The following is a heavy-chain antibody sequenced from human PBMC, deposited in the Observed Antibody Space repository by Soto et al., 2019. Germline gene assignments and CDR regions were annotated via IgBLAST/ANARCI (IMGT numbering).Heavy chain of an antibody. J-gene: IGHJ6*03. CDR3: ARVGCSSTSCYPRYYYYYYYMDV. V-gene: IGHV4-34*01. CDR1: GGSFSGYY. D-gene: IGHD2-2*01. Sequence: SETLSLTCAVYGGSFSGYYWSWIRQPPGKGLEWIGEINHSGSTNYNPSLKSRVTISVDTSKNQFSLKLSSVTAADTAVYYCARVGCSSTSCYPRYYYYYYYMDVWGKGTTVTVSS. CDR2: INHSGST.